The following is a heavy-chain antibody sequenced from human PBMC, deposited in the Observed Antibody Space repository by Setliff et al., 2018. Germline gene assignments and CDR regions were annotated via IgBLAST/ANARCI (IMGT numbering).Heavy chain of an antibody. CDR1: GGTFSDYY. D-gene: IGHD6-6*01. Sequence: SETLSLTCAASGGTFSDYYWTWIRQHPEKGLEWIGEIYHSGSTYYNPSLKSRVTISVDTSKNQFSLKLSSVTAADTAVYYCARYLSRHFDYWGQGTLVTVSS. J-gene: IGHJ4*02. CDR3: ARYLSRHFDY. CDR2: IYHSGST. V-gene: IGHV4-34*09.